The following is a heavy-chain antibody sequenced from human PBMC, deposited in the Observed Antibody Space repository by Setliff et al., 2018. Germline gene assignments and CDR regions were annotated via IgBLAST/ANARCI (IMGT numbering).Heavy chain of an antibody. V-gene: IGHV4-34*01. Sequence: SETLSLTCAVYGGSFSGYYWSWIRQPPGKGLEWIGEINHSGRTNYNPSLKSRVTISVDTSKNQFSLKLSSVTAADTAVYYCARGKVLYDYVWGSYRYEDYYYGMDVWGQGTTVTVSS. CDR2: INHSGRT. D-gene: IGHD3-16*02. CDR3: ARGKVLYDYVWGSYRYEDYYYGMDV. CDR1: GGSFSGYY. J-gene: IGHJ6*02.